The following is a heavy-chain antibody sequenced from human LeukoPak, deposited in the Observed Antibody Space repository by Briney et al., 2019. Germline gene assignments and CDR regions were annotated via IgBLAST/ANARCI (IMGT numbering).Heavy chain of an antibody. CDR1: GFTFSSYG. D-gene: IGHD2/OR15-2a*01. CDR3: ASQQSFHYYYMDV. J-gene: IGHJ6*03. V-gene: IGHV3-30*02. Sequence: GGSLRLSCAASGFTFSSYGMHWVRQAPGKGLEWVAFIRYDGSNKYYADSVKGRFTISRDSSKNTLYLQMNSLRAEDTAVYYCASQQSFHYYYMDVWGKGTTVTVSS. CDR2: IRYDGSNK.